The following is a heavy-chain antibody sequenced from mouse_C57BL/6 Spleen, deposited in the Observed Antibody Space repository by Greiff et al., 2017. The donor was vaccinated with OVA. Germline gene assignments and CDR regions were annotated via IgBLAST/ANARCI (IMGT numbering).Heavy chain of an antibody. Sequence: VQLQQSGPELVKPGASVKLSCKASGYAFSSSWMNWVKQRPGKGLEWIGRIYPGDGDTHYNGKFKGKATLTADKSSSTAYMQLSSLTSEDAAVYFCARAYYSNSFAYWGQGTLVTVSA. V-gene: IGHV1-82*01. J-gene: IGHJ3*01. D-gene: IGHD2-5*01. CDR3: ARAYYSNSFAY. CDR1: GYAFSSSW. CDR2: IYPGDGDT.